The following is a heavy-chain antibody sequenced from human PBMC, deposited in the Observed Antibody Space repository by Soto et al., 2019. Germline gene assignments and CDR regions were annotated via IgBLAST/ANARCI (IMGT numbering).Heavy chain of an antibody. D-gene: IGHD3-22*01. CDR1: GFTFSSYA. CDR3: ANSYDSSGYYHQLDH. CDR2: ISGSGGST. J-gene: IGHJ4*02. V-gene: IGHV3-23*01. Sequence: PGGSLRLSCAASGFTFSSYAMSWVRQAPGKGLEWVSAISGSGGSTYYADSVKGRFTISRDSSKNTLYLQMNSLRAEDTAVYYCANSYDSSGYYHQLDHWGQGTLVTVSS.